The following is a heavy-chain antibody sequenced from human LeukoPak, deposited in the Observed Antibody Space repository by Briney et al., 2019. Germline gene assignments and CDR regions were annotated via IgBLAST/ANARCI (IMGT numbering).Heavy chain of an antibody. V-gene: IGHV4-30-4*01. CDR3: AREVVY. Sequence: SQTLSLTCTVSGGSISSGDYHWNWIRQPPGKGLEWIGYIYSGSTYYNPSLKSRVTISVDTSENQFSLKLSSVTAADTAVYYCAREVVYWGQGTLVTVSS. CDR1: GGSISSGDYH. J-gene: IGHJ4*02. CDR2: IYSGST. D-gene: IGHD2-2*01.